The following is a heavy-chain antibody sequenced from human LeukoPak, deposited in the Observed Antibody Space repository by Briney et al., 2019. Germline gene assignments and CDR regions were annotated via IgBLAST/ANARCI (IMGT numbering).Heavy chain of an antibody. CDR1: GFTFSSYS. CDR2: ISSSSSYI. D-gene: IGHD6-19*01. Sequence: GGSLTLSCAASGFTFSSYSMNWVRQAPGKGLEWVSSISSSSSYIYYADSVKGRFTISRDNAKNSLYLQINSLRAEDTAVYYCARDSSSGWSLWGQGTLVTVSS. J-gene: IGHJ4*02. V-gene: IGHV3-21*01. CDR3: ARDSSSGWSL.